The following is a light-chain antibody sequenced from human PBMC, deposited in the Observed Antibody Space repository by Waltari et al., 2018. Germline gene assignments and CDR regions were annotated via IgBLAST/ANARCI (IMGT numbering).Light chain of an antibody. CDR1: RSDVGCKNL. CDR2: EAT. Sequence: QSALTQPASVSGSPGQSITIPCPGTRSDVGCKNLVSWYQQHPGQAPKLIIYEATKRTSGVSNRFSGSKSGNTASLTISGLQAEDEGDYYCCAYTNTHVVFGGGTKLTVL. V-gene: IGLV2-14*02. J-gene: IGLJ2*01. CDR3: CAYTNTHVV.